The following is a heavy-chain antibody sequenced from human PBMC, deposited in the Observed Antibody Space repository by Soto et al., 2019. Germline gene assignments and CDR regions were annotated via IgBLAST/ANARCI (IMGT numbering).Heavy chain of an antibody. CDR3: ARFWSYYEGVDY. D-gene: IGHD1-26*01. V-gene: IGHV3-30*03. J-gene: IGHJ4*02. CDR2: ISYDGSNK. Sequence: PGGSPRLSCAASGFTFSSYGMHWVRQAPGKGLEWVAVISYDGSNKYYADSVKGRFTISRDNSKNTLYLQMNSLRAEDTAVYYCARFWSYYEGVDYWGQGTLVTVSS. CDR1: GFTFSSYG.